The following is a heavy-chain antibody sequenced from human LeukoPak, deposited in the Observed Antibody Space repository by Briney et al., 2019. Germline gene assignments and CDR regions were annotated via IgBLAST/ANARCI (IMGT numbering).Heavy chain of an antibody. CDR2: IYYSGST. J-gene: IGHJ4*02. V-gene: IGHV4-31*03. CDR3: ARTARGLWFGEIFNANTYYFDY. Sequence: SQTLSLTCTVSGGSISSGGYYWSWLRQHPGKGLEWIGYIYYSGSTYYNPSLKSRVTISVDTSKNQFSLKLSSVTAADTAVYYCARTARGLWFGEIFNANTYYFDYWGQGTLVTVSS. CDR1: GGSISSGGYY. D-gene: IGHD3-10*01.